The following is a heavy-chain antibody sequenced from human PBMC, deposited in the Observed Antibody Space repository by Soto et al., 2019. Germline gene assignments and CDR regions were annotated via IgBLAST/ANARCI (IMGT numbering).Heavy chain of an antibody. CDR2: IYPGDSDT. CDR1: GYTFTDYW. D-gene: IGHD1-1*01. J-gene: IGHJ5*02. CDR3: ASQKTVIRGPLSSNWFDP. Sequence: GESLKISCKGYGYTFTDYWIGWVRQMPGKGLELIGLIYPGDSDTRYSPSFQGRVTIPADKSISTAFLQWSSLRASDTAMYYCASQKTVIRGPLSSNWFDPWGQGTLVTVSS. V-gene: IGHV5-51*01.